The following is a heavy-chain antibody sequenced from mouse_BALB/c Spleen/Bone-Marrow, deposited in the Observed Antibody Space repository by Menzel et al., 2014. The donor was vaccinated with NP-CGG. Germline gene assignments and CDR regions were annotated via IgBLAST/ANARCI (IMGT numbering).Heavy chain of an antibody. CDR1: GYTFTNNW. J-gene: IGHJ4*01. CDR2: IYPSDSYT. D-gene: IGHD1-1*01. Sequence: VQLQESGAELVRPGASVKLSCKASGYTFTNNWINWVKQRPGQGLEWIGNIYPSDSYTNYNQKFKDKATLTVDKSSSTAYMQLSSPTSEDPAVYYCTRGSSYVGYAMDYWGQGTSVTVSS. CDR3: TRGSSYVGYAMDY. V-gene: IGHV1S126*01.